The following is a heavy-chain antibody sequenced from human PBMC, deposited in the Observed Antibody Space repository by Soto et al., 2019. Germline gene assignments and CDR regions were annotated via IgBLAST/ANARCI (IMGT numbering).Heavy chain of an antibody. CDR1: GLTFTSYG. CDR2: IWYDGSNN. CDR3: ARERRYTRKGAFDN. Sequence: GGSLTLSCAASGLTFTSYGMSWAGQAPGKGLEWVAVIWYDGSNNYCADSGKGRFTPSRDNSKNTLYMQRSSLRAEDTAVYYCARERRYTRKGAFDNWGQGTMVTVS. V-gene: IGHV3-33*01. J-gene: IGHJ3*02. D-gene: IGHD3-16*02.